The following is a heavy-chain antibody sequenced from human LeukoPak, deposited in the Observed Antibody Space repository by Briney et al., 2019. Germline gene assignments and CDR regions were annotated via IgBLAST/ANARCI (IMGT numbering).Heavy chain of an antibody. CDR3: ARVGLSYYYGSGSTFDY. D-gene: IGHD3-10*01. J-gene: IGHJ4*02. CDR1: GFTFSSYA. V-gene: IGHV3-74*01. CDR2: INSDGSST. Sequence: GGSLRLSCAASGFTFSSYAMHWVRQAPGKGLVWVSRINSDGSSTSYADSVKGRFTISRDNAKNTLYLQMNSLRAEDTAVYYCARVGLSYYYGSGSTFDYWGQGTLVTVSS.